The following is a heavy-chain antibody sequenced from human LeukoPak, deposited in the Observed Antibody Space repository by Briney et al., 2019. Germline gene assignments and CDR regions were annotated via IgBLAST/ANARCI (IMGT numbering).Heavy chain of an antibody. CDR1: GDSFSSNSAE. V-gene: IGHV6-1*01. J-gene: IGHJ4*02. D-gene: IGHD1-26*01. CDR3: ARGATHNFDY. Sequence: SQTLSLTCAISGDSFSSNSAEWNWLRQSPSRGLEWLGRTYYRSKWYNDYAVSVKSRITINPDTSKNQFSLQLNSVTPEDTAVYYCARGATHNFDYWGQGTLVTVSS. CDR2: TYYRSKWYN.